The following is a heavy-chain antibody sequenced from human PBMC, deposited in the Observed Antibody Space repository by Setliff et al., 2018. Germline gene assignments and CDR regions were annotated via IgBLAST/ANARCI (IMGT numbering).Heavy chain of an antibody. J-gene: IGHJ5*02. Sequence: GASVKVSCKASGGTFSSYAISWVRQAPGQGLEWMGWISAYNGNTNYAQKLQGRVTMTTDTSTSTAYLELRSLRSDDTAVYYCARDPSLYCCSTSCSPHWFDPWGQGTLVTVSS. CDR3: ARDPSLYCCSTSCSPHWFDP. CDR1: GGTFSSYA. D-gene: IGHD2-2*01. V-gene: IGHV1-18*01. CDR2: ISAYNGNT.